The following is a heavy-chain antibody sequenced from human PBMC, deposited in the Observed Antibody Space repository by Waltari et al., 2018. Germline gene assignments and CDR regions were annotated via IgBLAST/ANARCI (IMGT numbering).Heavy chain of an antibody. D-gene: IGHD3-10*01. CDR2: IYHSGST. Sequence: QVQLQESGPGLVKPSETLSLTCAVSGYSISSGYYWGWIRQPPGKVLEWIGSIYHSGSTYYNPSLKSRVTISVDTSKNQFSLKLSSVTAADTAVYYCARLGITMVQGVIRDYWGQGTLVTVSS. CDR3: ARLGITMVQGVIRDY. CDR1: GYSISSGYY. V-gene: IGHV4-38-2*01. J-gene: IGHJ4*02.